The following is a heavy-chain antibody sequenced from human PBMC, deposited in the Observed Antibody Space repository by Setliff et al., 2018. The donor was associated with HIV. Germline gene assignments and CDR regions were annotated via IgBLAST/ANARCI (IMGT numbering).Heavy chain of an antibody. V-gene: IGHV3-23*01. Sequence: LRLSCAASGFTFNNFAFSNHAMSWVRQAPGKGLEWVSATSATGDPTDYADSMKGRFTVSRDDAKNSLYLQMNSLRADDTAVYYCTRTGLEILTGYDVGGLDMWGQGTMVTVSS. CDR3: TRTGLEILTGYDVGGLDM. D-gene: IGHD3-9*01. CDR2: TSATGDPT. J-gene: IGHJ3*02. CDR1: GFTFNNFAFSNHA.